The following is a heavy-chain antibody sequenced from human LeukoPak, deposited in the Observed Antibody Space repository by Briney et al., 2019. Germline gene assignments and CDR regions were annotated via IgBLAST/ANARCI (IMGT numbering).Heavy chain of an antibody. D-gene: IGHD4-17*01. J-gene: IGHJ2*01. CDR1: GYTFTSYG. CDR3: ARDRTTVPTYTNWYFDL. CDR2: ISAYNGNT. Sequence: GASVNVSCAASGYTFTSYGISWVRQAPGQGLEWMGWISAYNGNTNYAQKLQGRVTMTTDTSTSTAYMEVRSLRSDDTAVYYCARDRTTVPTYTNWYFDLWGGRRLVTVSS. V-gene: IGHV1-18*01.